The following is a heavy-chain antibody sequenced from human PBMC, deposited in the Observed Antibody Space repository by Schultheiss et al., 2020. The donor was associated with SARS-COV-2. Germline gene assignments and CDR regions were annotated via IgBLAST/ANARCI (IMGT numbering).Heavy chain of an antibody. D-gene: IGHD3-10*01. V-gene: IGHV3-23*01. CDR1: GFTFSSYA. CDR2: ISGSGGST. J-gene: IGHJ4*02. CDR3: AKHPAGKITMVRGVIITSGYFDY. Sequence: GESLKISCAASGFTFSSYAMSWVRQAPGKGLEWVSAISGSGGSTYYADSVKGRFTISRDNSKNTLYLQMNSLRAEDTAVYYCAKHPAGKITMVRGVIITSGYFDYWGQGTLVTVSS.